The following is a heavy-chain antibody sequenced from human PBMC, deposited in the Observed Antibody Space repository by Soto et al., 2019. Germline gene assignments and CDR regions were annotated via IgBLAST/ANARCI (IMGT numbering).Heavy chain of an antibody. CDR3: AKDRSAYYYDSSVYCYAIDY. J-gene: IGHJ4*02. CDR1: GFTFSSYA. D-gene: IGHD3-22*01. CDR2: ISGSGGST. Sequence: EVQLLESGGGLVQPGGSLRLSCAASGFTFSSYAMSWVRQAPGKGLEWVSAISGSGGSTYYADSVKGRFTISRDNSKNTLYLQMNSRRAEDTAVYYCAKDRSAYYYDSSVYCYAIDYWGQGTLVTVSS. V-gene: IGHV3-23*01.